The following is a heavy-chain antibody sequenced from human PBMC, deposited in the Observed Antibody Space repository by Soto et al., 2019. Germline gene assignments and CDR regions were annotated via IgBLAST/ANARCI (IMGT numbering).Heavy chain of an antibody. CDR1: GGFIGSTDSY. J-gene: IGHJ1*01. Sequence: QVQLQESGPGLVEPSQTLSLTCTVSGGFIGSTDSYWSWIRRPPGKGLEWIGYIYYTGGTFYNPSLKSRLTISLETSSNQFSLTLTSVTATDTGIYYCARGGSGWAEYFQHWGQGTLVAVSS. CDR3: ARGGSGWAEYFQH. CDR2: IYYTGGT. V-gene: IGHV4-30-4*08. D-gene: IGHD6-25*01.